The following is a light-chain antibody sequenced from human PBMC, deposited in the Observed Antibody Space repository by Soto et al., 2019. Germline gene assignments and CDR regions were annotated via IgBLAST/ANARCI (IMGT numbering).Light chain of an antibody. J-gene: IGKJ4*01. V-gene: IGKV3-15*01. CDR3: QQYNNWPLT. CDR1: QSVTGN. Sequence: EIVMTQSPATLSLSPGEISTLSCRASQSVTGNLAWYQQKRGQAPRLLIYGASTRATGIPARFSGSGSGTEFTLTISSLQSEDFAVYYCQQYNNWPLTFGGGTKVDIK. CDR2: GAS.